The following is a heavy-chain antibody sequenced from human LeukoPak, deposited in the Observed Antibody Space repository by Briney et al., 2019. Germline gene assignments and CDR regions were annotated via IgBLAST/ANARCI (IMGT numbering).Heavy chain of an antibody. CDR3: ARDFRGYSYGYCGY. J-gene: IGHJ4*02. Sequence: EASVKVSCKASGYTFTGYYMHWVRQAPGQGLEWMGWINPNSGGTNYAQKFQGRVTMIRDTSISTAYMELSRLRSDDTAVYYCARDFRGYSYGYCGYWGQGTLVTVSS. D-gene: IGHD5-18*01. V-gene: IGHV1-2*02. CDR1: GYTFTGYY. CDR2: INPNSGGT.